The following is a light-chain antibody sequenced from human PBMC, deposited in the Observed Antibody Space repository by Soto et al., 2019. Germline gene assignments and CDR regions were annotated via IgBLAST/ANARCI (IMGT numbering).Light chain of an antibody. Sequence: SYELTQPPSVSVSSGQTASITCSGDKLGDKYVCWYQQRPGQSPVLVIYQDSKRPSGIPERFSGSNSGNTATLTISGTQAMDEADYYCQAWDSSTVIFGGGTKLTVL. CDR3: QAWDSSTVI. CDR2: QDS. J-gene: IGLJ2*01. V-gene: IGLV3-1*01. CDR1: KLGDKY.